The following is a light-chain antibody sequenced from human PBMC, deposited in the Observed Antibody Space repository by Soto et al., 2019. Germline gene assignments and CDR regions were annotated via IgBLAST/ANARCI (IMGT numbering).Light chain of an antibody. CDR2: IEGSGSY. J-gene: IGLJ2*01. Sequence: QSVLTQSSSASASLGSSVKLTCTLSSGHSSYIIAWHQQQPGKAPRYLMKIEGSGSYNKGSGVPDRFSGSRSGADRYLTISNLQSEDEADYNCETWDSNTHVVFGGGTKLTVL. V-gene: IGLV4-60*03. CDR1: SGHSSYI. CDR3: ETWDSNTHVV.